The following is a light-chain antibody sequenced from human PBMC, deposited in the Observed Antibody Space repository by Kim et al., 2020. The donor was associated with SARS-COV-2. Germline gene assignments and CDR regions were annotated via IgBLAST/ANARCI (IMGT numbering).Light chain of an antibody. J-gene: IGLJ2*01. Sequence: SYELTQPPSVSVSPGQTASITCSGDKLGDKYACWYQQKPGQSPVLVIYQDSKRPSGIPERFSGSNSGNTATLTIGGTQAMDEADYYCQAWDSSTVVCGGG. CDR3: QAWDSSTVV. CDR1: KLGDKY. CDR2: QDS. V-gene: IGLV3-1*01.